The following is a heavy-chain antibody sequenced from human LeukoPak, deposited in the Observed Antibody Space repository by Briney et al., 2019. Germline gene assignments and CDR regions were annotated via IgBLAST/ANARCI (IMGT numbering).Heavy chain of an antibody. D-gene: IGHD6-13*01. CDR1: GYTFTGYY. V-gene: IGHV1-2*02. J-gene: IGHJ5*02. Sequence: ASVKVSCKASGYTFTGYYMHWVRQAPGHGLEWMGWINPNSGGTYYAQKFQGRVTMTRDTSISTAYMELSRLRSDDTAVYYCARVRAGSSWYWFDPWGQGTLVTVSS. CDR3: ARVRAGSSWYWFDP. CDR2: INPNSGGT.